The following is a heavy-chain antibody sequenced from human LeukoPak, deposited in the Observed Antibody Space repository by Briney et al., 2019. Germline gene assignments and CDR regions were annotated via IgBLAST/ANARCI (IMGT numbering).Heavy chain of an antibody. J-gene: IGHJ5*02. CDR3: ARVGGYDTFNWFDP. CDR2: VIPIFGTA. D-gene: IGHD5-12*01. Sequence: GASVKVSCKASGDTFSSYAISWVRQAPGQGLEWMGGVIPIFGTANYAQKFQGRVTITTDESTSTAYMELSSLRSEDTAVYYCARVGGYDTFNWFDPWGQGTLVTVSS. V-gene: IGHV1-69*05. CDR1: GDTFSSYA.